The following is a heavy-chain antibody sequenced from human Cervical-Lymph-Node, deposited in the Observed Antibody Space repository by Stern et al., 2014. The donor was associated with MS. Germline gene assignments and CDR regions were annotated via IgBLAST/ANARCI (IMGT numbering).Heavy chain of an antibody. CDR1: GGTFSSYA. V-gene: IGHV1-69*01. D-gene: IGHD3-16*01. J-gene: IGHJ4*02. CDR2: VIPILGTA. CDR3: ARDSRHYDASYYFDS. Sequence: QVQLVQSGAEVKKPGSSVKVSCKASGGTFSSYAINWGLQAPGQGPEWMGGVIPILGTANYAQKFQGRVTITADESTSTAYMELSSLRSEDTAVYYCARDSRHYDASYYFDSWGQGTLVTVSS.